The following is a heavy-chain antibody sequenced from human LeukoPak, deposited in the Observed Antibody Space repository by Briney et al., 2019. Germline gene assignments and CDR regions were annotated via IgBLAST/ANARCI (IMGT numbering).Heavy chain of an antibody. J-gene: IGHJ5*02. V-gene: IGHV1-18*01. CDR2: ISAYNGNT. Sequence: ASVKVSCTASGYTFTVYGITWVRQAPGQGLEWMGWISAYNGNTNYAQKLQGRVTMTTDTSTSTAYMELRSLRSDDTAVYYCARDTYYYDSSGYSGWFDPWGQGTLVTVSS. D-gene: IGHD3-22*01. CDR1: GYTFTVYG. CDR3: ARDTYYYDSSGYSGWFDP.